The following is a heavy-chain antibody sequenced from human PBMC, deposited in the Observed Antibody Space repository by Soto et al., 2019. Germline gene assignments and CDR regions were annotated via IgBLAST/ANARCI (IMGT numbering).Heavy chain of an antibody. CDR1: GFTFSTYA. V-gene: IGHV3-30-3*01. Sequence: QVQLVESGGGVVQPGTSLRLSCAASGFTFSTYAMHWVRQAPGKGLEWVAVMSYDGNNKYYADSVKGRFTISRDNSKNTLYLEMNSLRPEDTALYYCARDRLPTISGVATPGAYWGQGTLVTVSS. CDR2: MSYDGNNK. D-gene: IGHD3-3*01. CDR3: ARDRLPTISGVATPGAY. J-gene: IGHJ4*02.